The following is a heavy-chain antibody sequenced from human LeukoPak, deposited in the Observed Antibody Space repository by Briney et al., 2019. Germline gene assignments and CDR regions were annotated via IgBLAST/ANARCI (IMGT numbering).Heavy chain of an antibody. D-gene: IGHD2-15*01. Sequence: SETLSLTCTVSDYSISSGYYWGWIRQPPGKGQEWIGSIHHSGYTYYNPSLKSRVTISVDTSKNQFSLKLSSVTAADTAVYYCAREIYCSGGSCSLGNAFDIWGQGTMVTVSS. CDR1: DYSISSGYY. V-gene: IGHV4-38-2*02. J-gene: IGHJ3*02. CDR3: AREIYCSGGSCSLGNAFDI. CDR2: IHHSGYT.